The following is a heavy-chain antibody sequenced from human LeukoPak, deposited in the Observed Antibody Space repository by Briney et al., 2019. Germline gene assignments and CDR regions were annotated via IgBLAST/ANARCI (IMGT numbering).Heavy chain of an antibody. D-gene: IGHD2-2*01. J-gene: IGHJ6*02. V-gene: IGHV3-74*01. CDR1: GFTFSSYW. CDR3: AINGWYCSSTSCYHGDYGIDD. CDR2: INSDGSST. Sequence: GGSLRLSCAASGFTFSSYWMHWVRQAPGKGLVWVSRINSDGSSTSYADSVKGRFTISRDNAKNTLYLQMNSLRAEDTAVYYCAINGWYCSSTSCYHGDYGIDDWGQGTTVTVSS.